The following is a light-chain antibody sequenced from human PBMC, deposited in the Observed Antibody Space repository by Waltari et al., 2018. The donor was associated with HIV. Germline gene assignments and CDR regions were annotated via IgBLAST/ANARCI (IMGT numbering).Light chain of an antibody. CDR2: GAS. V-gene: IGKV3-20*01. CDR3: QQYGGSST. Sequence: IVLTQSPGTLSMPQGERATLSCRASQSVSSSLAWYQQKPGQAPRLLISGASSRATGIPDRFSGSGSGTDFTLTINRLEPEDFAVYYCQQYGGSSTSGGGTKVEI. J-gene: IGKJ4*01. CDR1: QSVSSS.